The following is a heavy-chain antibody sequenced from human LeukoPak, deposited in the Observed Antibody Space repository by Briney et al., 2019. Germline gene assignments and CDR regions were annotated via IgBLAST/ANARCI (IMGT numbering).Heavy chain of an antibody. D-gene: IGHD3-10*01. V-gene: IGHV4-4*07. CDR2: LFISGTT. CDR3: ARGDYDSMRGYY. Sequence: SETLSLTCSVSGGSISSSYWSWIRQPAGKGLEWIGRLFISGTTNYNPSLKSRVTMSVDTSKNQFSLRLSSVTAADTAVYYCARGDYDSMRGYYWGQGTLATVSS. CDR1: GGSISSSY. J-gene: IGHJ4*02.